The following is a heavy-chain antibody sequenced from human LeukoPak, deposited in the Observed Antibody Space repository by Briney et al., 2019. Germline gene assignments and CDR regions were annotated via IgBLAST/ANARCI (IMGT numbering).Heavy chain of an antibody. CDR3: ARSKILYCSSTSCYAYYGMDV. Sequence: ASVRVSCKASGYPFSAHFLNWVRQAPGQGLEWMGNIDTTTGNPRYAQDFTGRFVFSLDTSVSTAYLQISSLKAEDTAVYYCARSKILYCSSTSCYAYYGMDVWGQGTTVTVSS. CDR1: GYPFSAHF. D-gene: IGHD2-2*01. CDR2: IDTTTGNP. J-gene: IGHJ6*02. V-gene: IGHV7-4-1*02.